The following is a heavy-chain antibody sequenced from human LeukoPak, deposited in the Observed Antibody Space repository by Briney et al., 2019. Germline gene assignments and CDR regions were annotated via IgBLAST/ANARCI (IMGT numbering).Heavy chain of an antibody. CDR1: GFTFNNYA. D-gene: IGHD2-2*02. CDR2: ISSSGDST. CDR3: VKGCSYTSCYTSDY. V-gene: IGHV3-23*01. J-gene: IGHJ4*02. Sequence: GGSLRLSCAASGFTFNNYAMTWVRQAPGKGLEWVSTISSSGDSTHYADSVKGRFTISRDNSKNMLYLQMNSLRVEDTAIYYCVKGCSYTSCYTSDYWGQGTLVTVPS.